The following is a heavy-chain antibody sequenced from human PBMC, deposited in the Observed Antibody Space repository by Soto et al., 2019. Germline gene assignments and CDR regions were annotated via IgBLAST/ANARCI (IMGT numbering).Heavy chain of an antibody. CDR3: ARSSGDDFFYYGMDV. Sequence: QVELQESGPGLVKPSETLSLTCSVSGASITSYYWSWIRQSAGEGLRWIGRVYARGATNYNPSLKSRVTLSGDTSKIQFSLKLTSVTAADTAVYYCARSSGDDFFYYGMDVWGHGTTVTVSS. CDR1: GASITSYY. CDR2: VYARGAT. V-gene: IGHV4-4*07. J-gene: IGHJ6*02. D-gene: IGHD4-17*01.